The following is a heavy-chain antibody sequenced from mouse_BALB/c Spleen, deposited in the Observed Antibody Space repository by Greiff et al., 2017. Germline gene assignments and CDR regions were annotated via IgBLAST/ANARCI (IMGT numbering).Heavy chain of an antibody. V-gene: IGHV1-14*01. D-gene: IGHD2-1*01. CDR1: GYTFTSYV. CDR3: ATSFLLSYAMDY. CDR2: INPYNDGT. J-gene: IGHJ4*01. Sequence: EVQVVESGPELVKPGASVKMSCKASGYTFTSYVMHWVKQKPGQGLEWIGYINPYNDGTKYNEKFKGKATLTSDKSSSTAYMELSSLTSEDSAVYYCATSFLLSYAMDYWGQGTSVTVSS.